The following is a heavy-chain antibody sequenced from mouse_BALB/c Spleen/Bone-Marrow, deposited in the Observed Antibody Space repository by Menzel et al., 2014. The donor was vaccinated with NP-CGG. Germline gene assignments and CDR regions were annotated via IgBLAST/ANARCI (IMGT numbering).Heavy chain of an antibody. D-gene: IGHD2-13*01. V-gene: IGHV5-4*02. J-gene: IGHJ4*01. CDR3: ARAPPYDFYGMDY. CDR1: GFTFSDYY. Sequence: EVKLRESGGGLVKPGGSLKLSCAASGFTFSDYYMFWVRQTPEKRLEWVATISDGVSYAYYPDSVKGRFTISRDNARNNLYLQMSSLKSEDTAMYYCARAPPYDFYGMDYWGQGTSVTVSS. CDR2: ISDGVSYA.